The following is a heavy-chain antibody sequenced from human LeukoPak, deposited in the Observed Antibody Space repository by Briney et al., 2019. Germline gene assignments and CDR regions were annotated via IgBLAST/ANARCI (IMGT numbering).Heavy chain of an antibody. J-gene: IGHJ5*02. CDR3: ARVVVVAAINWFDP. CDR1: GGSFSGYY. V-gene: IGHV4-59*01. CDR2: IYYSGST. D-gene: IGHD2-15*01. Sequence: SETLSLTCAVYGGSFSGYYWSWIRQPPGKGLEWIGYIYYSGSTNYNPSLKSRVTISVDTSKNQFSLKLSSVTAADTAVYYCARVVVVAAINWFDPWGQGTLVTVSS.